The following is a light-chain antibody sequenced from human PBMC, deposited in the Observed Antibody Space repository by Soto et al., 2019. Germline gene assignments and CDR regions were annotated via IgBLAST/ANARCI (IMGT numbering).Light chain of an antibody. V-gene: IGKV1-6*01. CDR3: LQDYNYPYT. Sequence: AIQMTQSPSSLSASLGDRVTITCRASQGIKNDVAWYQQKPGKAPKVLIYAASSLQSGVPSRFSGSGSDTDFTLTISSLQPEDFATYYCLQDYNYPYTFGQGNKLEIK. CDR1: QGIKND. CDR2: AAS. J-gene: IGKJ2*01.